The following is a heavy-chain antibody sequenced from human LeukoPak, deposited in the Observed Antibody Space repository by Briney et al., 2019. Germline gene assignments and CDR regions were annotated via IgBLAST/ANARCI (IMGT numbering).Heavy chain of an antibody. Sequence: SETLSLTCAVYGGSFSGYYWSWIRQPPGKGLEWIGEINHSGSTNYDPSLKSRVTISVDTSKNQFSLKLSSVTAADTAVYYCARGWIFDAFDIWGQGTMVTVSS. J-gene: IGHJ3*02. CDR1: GGSFSGYY. V-gene: IGHV4-34*01. CDR2: INHSGST. D-gene: IGHD3-3*01. CDR3: ARGWIFDAFDI.